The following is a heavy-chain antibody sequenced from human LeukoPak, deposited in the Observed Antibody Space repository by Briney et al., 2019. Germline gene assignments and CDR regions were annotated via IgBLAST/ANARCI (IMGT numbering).Heavy chain of an antibody. Sequence: GGSLRLSCAASGFTFSDYYMNWIRQAPGKGLEWVSYISSTSSYTNYADSVKGRFTISRDDAKNSLYLQLNSLRAEDTAVYYCARENGTSTTFHYWGQGTLVTVSS. D-gene: IGHD2-2*01. V-gene: IGHV3-11*05. CDR2: ISSTSSYT. CDR1: GFTFSDYY. J-gene: IGHJ4*02. CDR3: ARENGTSTTFHY.